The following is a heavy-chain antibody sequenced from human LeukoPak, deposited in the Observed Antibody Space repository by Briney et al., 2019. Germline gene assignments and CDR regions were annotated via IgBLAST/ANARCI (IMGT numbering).Heavy chain of an antibody. D-gene: IGHD3-22*01. J-gene: IGHJ3*01. Sequence: PGGSLRLSCSASGFTFSNYRMNWVRQAPGKGLEWVSSISSSYTYIYYGDSVKGRFTISRDNARNSLYLQMNNLRADDTAVYYCARDRSESHDSSSPLDAFDVWGQGTLVTVSS. CDR1: GFTFSNYR. CDR2: ISSSYTYI. CDR3: ARDRSESHDSSSPLDAFDV. V-gene: IGHV3-21*01.